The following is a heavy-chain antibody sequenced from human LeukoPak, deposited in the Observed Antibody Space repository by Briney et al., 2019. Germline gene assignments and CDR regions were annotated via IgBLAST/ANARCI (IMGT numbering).Heavy chain of an antibody. CDR2: IIPIFGTA. CDR1: GGTFSSYA. V-gene: IGHV1-69*05. CDR3: NTRAYAARGGGSPDC. Sequence: SVKVSCKASGGTFSSYAISWVRQAPGQGLEWMGGIIPIFGTANYAQKFQGRVTITTDESTSTAYMELSSLRSEDTAVYYCNTRAYAARGGGSPDCWGQGTLVTVSS. D-gene: IGHD1-26*01. J-gene: IGHJ4*02.